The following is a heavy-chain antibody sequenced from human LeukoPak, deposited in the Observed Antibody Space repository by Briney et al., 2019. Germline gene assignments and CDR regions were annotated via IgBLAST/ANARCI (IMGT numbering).Heavy chain of an antibody. Sequence: GSLRLSCAGSGFTFSRHWMNLVRQAPGKGLEWVANIKQGGGETNYVGSVKGRFTVSRDDANKLVYLQMDSLRADDTAIYYCARGPHYGARTDHLDYWGQGTLVTVSS. CDR3: ARGPHYGARTDHLDY. CDR1: GFTFSRHW. CDR2: IKQGGGET. J-gene: IGHJ4*02. V-gene: IGHV3-7*03. D-gene: IGHD4/OR15-4a*01.